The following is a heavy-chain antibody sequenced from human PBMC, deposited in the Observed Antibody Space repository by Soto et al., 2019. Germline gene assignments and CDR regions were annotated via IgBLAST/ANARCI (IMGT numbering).Heavy chain of an antibody. D-gene: IGHD1-20*01. V-gene: IGHV3-9*01. CDR2: ISWNSGSI. CDR3: AKDRYSLSKLYGMDV. CDR1: GFTFDDYA. Sequence: PGGSLRLSCAASGFTFDDYAMHWVRQAPGKGLEWVSGISWNSGSIGYADSVKGRFTISRDNAKNSLYLQMNSLRAEDTALYYCAKDRYSLSKLYGMDVWGQGTTVTVSS. J-gene: IGHJ6*02.